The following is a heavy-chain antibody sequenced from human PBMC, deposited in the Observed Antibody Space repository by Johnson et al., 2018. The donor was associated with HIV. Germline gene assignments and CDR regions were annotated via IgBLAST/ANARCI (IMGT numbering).Heavy chain of an antibody. D-gene: IGHD5-12*01. CDR1: GFSISNYG. CDR2: IQNDGTNK. Sequence: QVQLVESGGGVVQPGESLRLSCAASGFSISNYGVHWVRQAPGKGLEWVAFIQNDGTNKYYADFVKGRFTLPTDNSRNTGYLEMRNLTTEETAVYYGAKGEAQEGWIQVGSYAFDFWGRGTMVTVSS. J-gene: IGHJ3*01. V-gene: IGHV3-30*02. CDR3: AKGEAQEGWIQVGSYAFDF.